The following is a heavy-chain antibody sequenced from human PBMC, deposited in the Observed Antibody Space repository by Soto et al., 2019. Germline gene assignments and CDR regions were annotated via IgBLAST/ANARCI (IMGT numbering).Heavy chain of an antibody. CDR1: VGSIGSGGYS. V-gene: IGHV4-31*11. D-gene: IGHD1-1*01. CDR3: SGHLTTREPHDFDS. CDR2: FYYSGST. Sequence: PSETLSLTCAFSVGSIGSGGYSWSWIRQHPGKGLQWIGDFYYSGSTYYYPSLKSRGTRSLDESKNHSFLKLRSGTAAATAVYYCSGHLTTREPHDFDSWGQGTMVTVSS. J-gene: IGHJ3*02.